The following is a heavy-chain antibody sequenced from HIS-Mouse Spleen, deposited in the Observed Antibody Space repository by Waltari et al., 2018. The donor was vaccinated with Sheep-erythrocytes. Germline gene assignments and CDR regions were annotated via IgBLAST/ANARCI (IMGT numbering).Heavy chain of an antibody. Sequence: EVQLVESGGVVVQPGGSLRLSCAASGFPFEDYAMPWVRQAPGKGLEWVSLISWDGGSTYYADSVKGRFTISRDNSKNSLYLQMNSLRAEDTAVYYCAKREGYSNYYFDYWGQGTLVTVSS. D-gene: IGHD4-4*01. J-gene: IGHJ4*02. V-gene: IGHV3-43D*03. CDR1: GFPFEDYA. CDR3: AKREGYSNYYFDY. CDR2: ISWDGGST.